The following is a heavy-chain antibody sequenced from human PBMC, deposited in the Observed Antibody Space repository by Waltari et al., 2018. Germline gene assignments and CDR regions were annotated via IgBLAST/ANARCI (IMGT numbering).Heavy chain of an antibody. CDR2: VHTGGGI. D-gene: IGHD3-10*01. J-gene: IGHJ5*02. Sequence: QVLQQESGPGLVKPSETLSLTCTVSGGSINNYYWSWIRQPAGKVLVWIGRVHTGGGINYIPSLKSQGTFALDTSKSQVSRKLSSVTAADTAVYYCARDSGVFWAWGQGTLVTVSS. CDR1: GGSINNYY. V-gene: IGHV4-4*07. CDR3: ARDSGVFWA.